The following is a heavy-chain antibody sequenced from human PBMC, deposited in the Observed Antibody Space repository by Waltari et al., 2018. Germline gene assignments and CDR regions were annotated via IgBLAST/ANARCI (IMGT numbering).Heavy chain of an antibody. V-gene: IGHV4-34*01. J-gene: IGHJ6*02. CDR3: AREDPTTVSGRGYYGMDV. CDR2: INHSGST. D-gene: IGHD4-4*01. Sequence: QVQLQQWGAGLLKPSETLSLTCAVYGGSFSGYYWSWIRQPPGTGLEWIGEINHSGSTNYNPSLKSRVTISVDTSKNQFSLKLSSVTAADTAVYYCAREDPTTVSGRGYYGMDVWGQGTTVTVSS. CDR1: GGSFSGYY.